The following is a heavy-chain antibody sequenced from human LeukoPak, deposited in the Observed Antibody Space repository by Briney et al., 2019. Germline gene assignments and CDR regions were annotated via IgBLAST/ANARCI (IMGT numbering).Heavy chain of an antibody. CDR3: ATLLTYYYGSGSHDAFDI. CDR1: GYSISSGYY. V-gene: IGHV4-38-2*01. J-gene: IGHJ3*02. CDR2: IYHSGST. D-gene: IGHD3-10*01. Sequence: SETLSLTCAVSGYSISSGYYWGWIRQPPGKVLEWIGSIYHSGSTYYNPSLKSRVTISVDTSKNQFSLKLSSVTAADTAVYYCATLLTYYYGSGSHDAFDIWGQGTMVTVSS.